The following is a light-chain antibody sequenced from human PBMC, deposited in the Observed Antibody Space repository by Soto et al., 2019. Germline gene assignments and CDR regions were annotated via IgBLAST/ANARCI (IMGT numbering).Light chain of an antibody. V-gene: IGKV3-11*01. CDR2: DAS. Sequence: DTVLTQSPCSLCLSPVGRATFSCRASQSVGTYLAWYQQKPGQAPRLLIYDASNRATGIAPRFRGSGSGTDFTLTISSLEPEDFAVYYCQQRHNWITFGQGTRLEI. J-gene: IGKJ5*01. CDR1: QSVGTY. CDR3: QQRHNWIT.